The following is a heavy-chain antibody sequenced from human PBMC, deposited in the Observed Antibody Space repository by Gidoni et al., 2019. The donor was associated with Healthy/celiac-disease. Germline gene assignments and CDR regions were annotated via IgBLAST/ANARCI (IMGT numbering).Heavy chain of an antibody. Sequence: EVQLVESGGGLVKPGGSLRLSCAASGFTFSNAWMSWVRQAPGKGLEWVGRIKSKTYGGTTDYAAPVKGRLTNSRDDSKNTLEPQKNSLKTEDTAVYYCTPAVAGMIDYWGQGTLVTVSS. V-gene: IGHV3-15*01. CDR2: IKSKTYGGTT. CDR3: TPAVAGMIDY. CDR1: GFTFSNAW. J-gene: IGHJ4*02. D-gene: IGHD6-19*01.